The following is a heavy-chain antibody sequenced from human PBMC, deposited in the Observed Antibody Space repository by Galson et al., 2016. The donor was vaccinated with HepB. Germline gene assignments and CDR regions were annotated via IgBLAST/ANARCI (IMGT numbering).Heavy chain of an antibody. CDR3: SRDGRGPSYLRYFDWLQSEDYLQH. V-gene: IGHV1-46*01. CDR2: INPSGGDT. D-gene: IGHD3-9*01. CDR1: GYTFTNYY. Sequence: SVKVSCKASGYTFTNYYIHWVRQAPGQGLEWMGIINPSGGDTTYAQKFEGRVTMTRDTSTSTVDMHLSGLRSADTAVYYCSRDGRGPSYLRYFDWLQSEDYLQHWGQGTLVTVSS. J-gene: IGHJ1*01.